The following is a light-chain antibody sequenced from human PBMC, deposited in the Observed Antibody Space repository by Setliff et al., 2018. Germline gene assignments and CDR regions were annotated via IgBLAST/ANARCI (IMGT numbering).Light chain of an antibody. CDR2: DVN. V-gene: IGLV2-14*01. CDR1: SSDVGSYDL. Sequence: QSALTQPASVSGSPGQSITISCSGTSSDVGSYDLVSWYQQHPGTAPKLITSDVNNRPSGVSNRFSGSKSGNTASLTISGLQAEDEAAYYCCAYTGSSTYVFGTGTKVTVL. CDR3: CAYTGSSTYV. J-gene: IGLJ1*01.